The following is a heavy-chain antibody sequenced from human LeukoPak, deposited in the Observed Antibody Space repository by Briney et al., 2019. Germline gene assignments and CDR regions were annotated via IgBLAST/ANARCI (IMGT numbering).Heavy chain of an antibody. J-gene: IGHJ4*02. CDR3: ARALTPHTRGYSYGSPAGY. D-gene: IGHD5-18*01. V-gene: IGHV1-2*02. CDR2: INPNSGGT. Sequence: ASVKVSCKASGYTFTGYYMHWVRQAPGQGLEWMGWINPNSGGTNYAQKFQGRVTMTRDTSISTAYMELSRLRSDDTAVYYCARALTPHTRGYSYGSPAGYWGQGTLVTVSS. CDR1: GYTFTGYY.